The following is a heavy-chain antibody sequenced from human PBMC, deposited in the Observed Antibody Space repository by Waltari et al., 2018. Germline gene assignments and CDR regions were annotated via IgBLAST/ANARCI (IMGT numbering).Heavy chain of an antibody. Sequence: EVQLVESGGGLVKPGGSLRLSCAASGFTFSSYSMNWVRQAPGKGLEGVSSISSSSSYIYYADSVKGRFTISRDNAKNSLYLQMNSLRAEDTAVYYCARGNWNYQETFDYWGQGTLVTVSS. D-gene: IGHD1-7*01. V-gene: IGHV3-21*01. J-gene: IGHJ4*02. CDR1: GFTFSSYS. CDR3: ARGNWNYQETFDY. CDR2: ISSSSSYI.